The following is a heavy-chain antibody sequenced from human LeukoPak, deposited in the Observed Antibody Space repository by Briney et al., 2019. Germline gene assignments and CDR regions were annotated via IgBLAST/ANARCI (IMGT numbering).Heavy chain of an antibody. CDR1: GFTFSDYY. D-gene: IGHD6-19*01. CDR3: ARSRIAVAGLALAFDY. V-gene: IGHV3-11*03. CDR2: ISSSSSYT. Sequence: KSGGSLRLSCAASGFTFSDYYMSWIRQAPGKGLEWVSYISSSSSYTNYADSVKGRFTISRDNAKNSLYLQMNSLRAEDTAVYYCARSRIAVAGLALAFDYWGQGTLVTVSS. J-gene: IGHJ4*02.